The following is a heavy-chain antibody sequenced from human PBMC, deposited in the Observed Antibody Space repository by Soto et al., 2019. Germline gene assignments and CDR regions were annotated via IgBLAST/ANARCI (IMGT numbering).Heavy chain of an antibody. CDR2: IWDDGSNK. J-gene: IGHJ3*02. D-gene: IGHD3-16*02. CDR3: AREVRTATSYRWVTFDI. V-gene: IGHV3-33*01. CDR1: GFTLSRYD. Sequence: QVQLVESGGGVVQPGRSLRLSCAAAGFTLSRYDMHWVRQAPGKGLEWVPLIWDDGSNKYYGESVKGRFTISSDNSKNTLYLQINNLRAEDTAVYYCAREVRTATSYRWVTFDIWGQGTMVAVSS.